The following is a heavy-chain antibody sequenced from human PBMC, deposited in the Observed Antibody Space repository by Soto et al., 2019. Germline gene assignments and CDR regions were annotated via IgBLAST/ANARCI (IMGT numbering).Heavy chain of an antibody. D-gene: IGHD3-3*01. CDR1: GFTFSRHT. J-gene: IGHJ4*02. CDR3: AREVYYDFWRGINIPPYYFDD. Sequence: QVQLVESGGGVVQPGRSLRLSCAASGFTFSRHTMHWVRQAPGKGLEWVAGISDDGSNTYYADSVKGRFTISRDKSKNTLYLQMNSVSRDDTAVHHCAREVYYDFWRGINIPPYYFDDWGQGTLVTVSS. CDR2: ISDDGSNT. V-gene: IGHV3-30-3*01.